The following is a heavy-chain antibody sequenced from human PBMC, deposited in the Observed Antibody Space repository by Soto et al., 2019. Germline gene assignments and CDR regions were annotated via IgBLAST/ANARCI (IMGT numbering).Heavy chain of an antibody. D-gene: IGHD3-3*01. CDR1: GFTFSSYW. CDR3: ARDRPPTYYDFWSTGGFDP. CDR2: IKQDGSEK. J-gene: IGHJ5*02. Sequence: PGGSLRLSCAASGFTFSSYWMSWVRQAPGKGLEWVANIKQDGSEKYYVDSVKGRFTISRDNAKNSLYLQMNSLRAEDTAVYYCARDRPPTYYDFWSTGGFDPWGQGTLVTVSS. V-gene: IGHV3-7*03.